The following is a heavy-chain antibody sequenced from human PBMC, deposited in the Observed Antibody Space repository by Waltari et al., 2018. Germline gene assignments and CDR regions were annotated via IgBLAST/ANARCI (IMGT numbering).Heavy chain of an antibody. D-gene: IGHD6-6*01. J-gene: IGHJ4*02. Sequence: QVQLVQSGAEVKKPGASVKVSCKASGYTFTGYYMHWVRQAPGQGLEWMGWINPNSGGTNYAQKFQGWVTMTRDTSISTAYMELSRLRADDTAVYYCARDGVRSSSSLSHFDYWGQGTLVTVSS. CDR1: GYTFTGYY. V-gene: IGHV1-2*04. CDR3: ARDGVRSSSSLSHFDY. CDR2: INPNSGGT.